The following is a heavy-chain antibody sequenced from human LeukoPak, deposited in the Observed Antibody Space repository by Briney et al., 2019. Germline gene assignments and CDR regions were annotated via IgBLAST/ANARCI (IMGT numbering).Heavy chain of an antibody. CDR2: FDPEHGDT. V-gene: IGHV1-24*01. CDR1: GCSLTELS. CDR3: ATEDLIAAVDTGLDY. D-gene: IGHD6-13*01. J-gene: IGHJ4*02. Sequence: GASVKVSSEDPGCSLTELSMNWVRQAPGKGLEWMGSFDPEHGDTIYAQRLQGRVTMTEDTSTDTAYMELSSLRSEDTAVYYCATEDLIAAVDTGLDYWGQGTLVTVSS.